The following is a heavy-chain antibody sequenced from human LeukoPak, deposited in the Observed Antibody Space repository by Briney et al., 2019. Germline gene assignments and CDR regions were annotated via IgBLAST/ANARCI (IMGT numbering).Heavy chain of an antibody. J-gene: IGHJ5*02. CDR1: GFTFSNHW. V-gene: IGHV3-7*01. Sequence: GGSLSLSCAASGFTFSNHWMTWFRKAPGKGLEWVANINRDGSEKYYVDSVKGRFTISRDNAKNSLYLQMNSLRAEDTAVYYCARDGGSRTADPWGQGTLVTVSS. D-gene: IGHD2-2*01. CDR3: ARDGGSRTADP. CDR2: INRDGSEK.